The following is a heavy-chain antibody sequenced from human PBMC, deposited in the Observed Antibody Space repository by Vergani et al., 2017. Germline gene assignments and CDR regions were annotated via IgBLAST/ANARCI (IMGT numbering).Heavy chain of an antibody. D-gene: IGHD2-21*02. CDR1: GFTFSSDW. V-gene: IGHV3-7*04. Sequence: EVQLVESGGGLVQPGGSLRLSCAASGFTFSSDWMSWVRKAQGKGLEWVANIKQDGSEKYYVDSVKGRFTISRDNAKNSLYLQMNSLRAEDTAVYYCASDSLIVVVTAYWYFDLWGRGTLVTVSS. J-gene: IGHJ2*01. CDR3: ASDSLIVVVTAYWYFDL. CDR2: IKQDGSEK.